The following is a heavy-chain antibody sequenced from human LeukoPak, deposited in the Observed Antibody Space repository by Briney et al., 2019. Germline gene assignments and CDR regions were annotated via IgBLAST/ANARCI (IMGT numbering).Heavy chain of an antibody. CDR2: ISAYNGNA. CDR3: ARDRRGFVPAAIPYNWFDP. D-gene: IGHD2-2*01. V-gene: IGHV1-18*01. Sequence: ASVKVSCKASGYTFTSYGISWVRQAPGQGLEWMGWISAYNGNANYAQKLQGRVTMTTDTSTSTAYMELRSLRSDDTAVYYCARDRRGFVPAAIPYNWFDPWGQGTLVTVSS. J-gene: IGHJ5*02. CDR1: GYTFTSYG.